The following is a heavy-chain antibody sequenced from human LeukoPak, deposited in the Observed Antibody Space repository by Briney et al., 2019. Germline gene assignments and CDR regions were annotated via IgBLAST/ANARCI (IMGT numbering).Heavy chain of an antibody. CDR3: ARDTTMITYWFDP. Sequence: GASVKVSCKASGYTFTGYYMHWVRQAPGQGIEWMGWINPNSGGTNYAQKFQGRVTMTRDTSVSTAYMELNRLRSDDTGVYYCARDTTMITYWFDPWGQGTLVTVSS. J-gene: IGHJ5*02. V-gene: IGHV1-2*02. D-gene: IGHD5-18*01. CDR2: INPNSGGT. CDR1: GYTFTGYY.